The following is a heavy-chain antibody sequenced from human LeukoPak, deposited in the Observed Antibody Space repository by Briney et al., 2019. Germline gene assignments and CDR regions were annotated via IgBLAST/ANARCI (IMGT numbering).Heavy chain of an antibody. D-gene: IGHD3-3*01. Sequence: GASLRLSCAASGFTFSSYAMSWVRLAPGKGLEWVSAFSGSGGITHYADSVKGRFTMSRENSKNTVYLRMNSLRVEDTAVYYCAKEFLSGYRLTYFDYWGQGTLVTVSS. CDR3: AKEFLSGYRLTYFDY. J-gene: IGHJ4*02. CDR2: FSGSGGIT. V-gene: IGHV3-23*01. CDR1: GFTFSSYA.